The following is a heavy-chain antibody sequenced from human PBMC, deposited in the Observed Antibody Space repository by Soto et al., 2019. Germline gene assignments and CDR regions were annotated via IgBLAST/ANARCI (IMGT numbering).Heavy chain of an antibody. J-gene: IGHJ4*02. CDR1: GFTFSSYS. Sequence: EVQLVESGGGLVKPGGSLRLSCAASGFTFSSYSMNWVRQAPGKGLEWVSSISSSSSYIYYADSVKGRFTISRDNDKNALYLQMNSLRAEDTAVYYCARVPVQQLVRAEGDYWGQGTLVTVSS. CDR2: ISSSSSYI. CDR3: ARVPVQQLVRAEGDY. V-gene: IGHV3-21*01. D-gene: IGHD6-13*01.